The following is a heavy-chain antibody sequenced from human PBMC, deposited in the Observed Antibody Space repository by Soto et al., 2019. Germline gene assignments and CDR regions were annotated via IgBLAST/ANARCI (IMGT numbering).Heavy chain of an antibody. D-gene: IGHD2-8*01. V-gene: IGHV5-51*01. J-gene: IGHJ3*02. Sequence: GESLKISFKASGYRFCFYWIGWVRQMPGKALEWMAIRYPDESDIRYSPYFEAHVTISADKSTSNAFLQWSSLKASDAAMYYCATAYVYDFENTNYYRDAYDISGQGTLVTVS. CDR2: RYPDESDI. CDR3: ATAYVYDFENTNYYRDAYDI. CDR1: GYRFCFYW.